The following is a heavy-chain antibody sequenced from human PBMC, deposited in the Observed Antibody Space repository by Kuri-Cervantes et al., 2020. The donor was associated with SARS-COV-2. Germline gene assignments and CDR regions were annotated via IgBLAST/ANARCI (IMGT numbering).Heavy chain of an antibody. D-gene: IGHD1-26*01. Sequence: GSLRLSCAVYGGSFSGYYWSWIRQPPGKGLEWIGYIYNSGSTNYNPSLKSRVTISVDTSKNQFSLKLSSVTAADTAVYHCARVSGSGSNWAWYFDLWGRGTLVTVSS. CDR2: IYNSGST. J-gene: IGHJ2*01. V-gene: IGHV4-59*01. CDR3: ARVSGSGSNWAWYFDL. CDR1: GGSFSGYY.